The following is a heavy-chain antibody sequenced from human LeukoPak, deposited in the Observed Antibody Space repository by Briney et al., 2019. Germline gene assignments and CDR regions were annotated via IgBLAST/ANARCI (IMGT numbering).Heavy chain of an antibody. CDR1: GGSISSGGYY. CDR3: ASTHGAFDI. J-gene: IGHJ3*02. CDR2: IYHSGST. Sequence: PSETLSLTCTVSGGSISSGGYYWSWIRQPPGKGLEWIGYIYHSGSTYYNPSLKSRVTISVDRSKNQFSLKLSSVTAADTAVYYCASTHGAFDIWGQGTMVTVSS. V-gene: IGHV4-30-2*01.